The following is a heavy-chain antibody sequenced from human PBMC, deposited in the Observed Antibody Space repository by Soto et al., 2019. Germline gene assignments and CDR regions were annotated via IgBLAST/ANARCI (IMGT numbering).Heavy chain of an antibody. CDR1: GGSISSYY. D-gene: IGHD2-21*01. V-gene: IGHV4-59*01. Sequence: QVQLQESGPGLVKPSEILSLTCSVSGGSISSYYWSWIRQPPGKGLEWIGYIYYSGSTNYNPSLKSRVTISVDTSKNQFSLKLSSVTAADTAVYYCAREVIYGMDVWGQGTTVTVSS. J-gene: IGHJ6*02. CDR3: AREVIYGMDV. CDR2: IYYSGST.